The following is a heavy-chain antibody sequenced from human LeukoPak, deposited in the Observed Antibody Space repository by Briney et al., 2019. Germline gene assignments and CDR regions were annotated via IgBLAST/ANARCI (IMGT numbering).Heavy chain of an antibody. J-gene: IGHJ3*02. V-gene: IGHV1-46*01. Sequence: ASVKVSCKASGDTFTSYYMHWVRQAPGQGLEWMGIINPSGGSTSYAQKFQGRVTMTRDTSTSTVYMELSSLRSEDTAVYYCATGYQLLYRFGAFDIWGQGTMVTVSS. CDR1: GDTFTSYY. CDR2: INPSGGST. D-gene: IGHD2-2*02. CDR3: ATGYQLLYRFGAFDI.